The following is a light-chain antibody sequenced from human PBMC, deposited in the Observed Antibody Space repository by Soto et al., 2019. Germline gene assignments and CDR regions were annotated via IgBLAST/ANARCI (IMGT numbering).Light chain of an antibody. CDR1: QSISSN. V-gene: IGKV3-15*01. CDR2: GAS. CDR3: QQYNQWPGT. Sequence: EILLTQSPATLSVSPGESATLSCRASQSISSNLAWYQQKPGQSPRLLIYGASSRATGVPVRFSGSGSGVAFTLTISGLQSEDFAVYHCQQYNQWPGTFGQGTKVDIK. J-gene: IGKJ1*01.